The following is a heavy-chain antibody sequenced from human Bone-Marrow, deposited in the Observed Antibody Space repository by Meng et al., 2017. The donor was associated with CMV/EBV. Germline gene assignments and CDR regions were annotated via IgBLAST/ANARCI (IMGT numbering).Heavy chain of an antibody. CDR2: ISSSSSYI. CDR1: GFTFSSYS. CDR3: ARESRSSTSSDAFEI. Sequence: GESLKISCAASGFTFSSYSMNWVRQAPGKGLEWVSSISSSSSYIYYADSVKGRFTISRDNAKNSLYLQMNSLRAEDTAVYYCARESRSSTSSDAFEIWGQGTMVTVSS. D-gene: IGHD2-2*01. J-gene: IGHJ3*02. V-gene: IGHV3-21*01.